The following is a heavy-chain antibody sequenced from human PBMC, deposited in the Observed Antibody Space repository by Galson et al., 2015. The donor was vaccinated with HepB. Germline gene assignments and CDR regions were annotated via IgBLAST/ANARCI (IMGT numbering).Heavy chain of an antibody. J-gene: IGHJ4*02. D-gene: IGHD3-22*01. CDR2: IWYDGSNK. Sequence: SLRLSCAASGFTFSSYGMHWVRQAPGKGLEWVAVIWYDGSNKYYADSVKGRFTISRDNSKNTLYLQMNSLRAEDTAVYYCARDWGYYYDSSGYPPGDYWGQGTLVTVSS. CDR1: GFTFSSYG. CDR3: ARDWGYYYDSSGYPPGDY. V-gene: IGHV3-33*08.